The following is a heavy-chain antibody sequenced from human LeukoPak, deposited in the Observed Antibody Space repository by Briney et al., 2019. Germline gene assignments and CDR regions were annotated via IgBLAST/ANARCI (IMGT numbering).Heavy chain of an antibody. Sequence: RSLRLSCAASGFTFSSYGMHWVRQTPGKGLEWVALTWSDGSKEYYADSVKGRFTISRDNSKNTVDLQMNSLRAEDTAVYYCAKRSDYGGNWNHLDYWGQGTLVTVSS. CDR3: AKRSDYGGNWNHLDY. D-gene: IGHD4-23*01. CDR1: GFTFSSYG. V-gene: IGHV3-33*06. CDR2: TWSDGSKE. J-gene: IGHJ4*02.